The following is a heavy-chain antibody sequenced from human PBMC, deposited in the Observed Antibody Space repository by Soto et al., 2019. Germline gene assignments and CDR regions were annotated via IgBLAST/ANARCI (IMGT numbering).Heavy chain of an antibody. CDR1: GFTFSSYA. D-gene: IGHD3-3*01. CDR2: ISYEGSNK. V-gene: IGHV3-30-3*01. J-gene: IGHJ6*02. CDR3: ARETYYDFWSGPYYGMDV. Sequence: QVQLVESGGGVVQPGRSLRLSCAASGFTFSSYAMHWVRQAPGTGLEWVAVISYEGSNKYYADSVKGRFTISRDNSKNTLYLQMNSLRAEDTAVYYCARETYYDFWSGPYYGMDVWGQGTTVTVSS.